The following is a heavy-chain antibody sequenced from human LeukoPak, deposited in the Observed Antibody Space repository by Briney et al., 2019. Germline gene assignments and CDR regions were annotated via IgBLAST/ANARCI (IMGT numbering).Heavy chain of an antibody. CDR3: AAGYHYDGKDPRFGMDV. D-gene: IGHD3-22*01. CDR1: GFTFANSV. J-gene: IGHJ6*02. CDR2: IVVGSGNT. V-gene: IGHV1-58*02. Sequence: SVKVSCKASGFTFANSVMEWVRQPRGQRVAWIGWIVVGSGNTNYAQKFQERVTITRDMSTSTAYMELSSLRSEDTAVYYCAAGYHYDGKDPRFGMDVWGQGTTVTASS.